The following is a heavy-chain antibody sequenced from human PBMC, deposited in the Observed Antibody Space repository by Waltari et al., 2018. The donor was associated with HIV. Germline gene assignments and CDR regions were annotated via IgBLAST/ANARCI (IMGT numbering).Heavy chain of an antibody. CDR2: IKPDGTVN. CDR1: GFTFSTTW. CDR3: ARDFFRRDDY. J-gene: IGHJ4*02. V-gene: IGHV3-7*01. Sequence: EVQLVESGGGLVQPGGSLSLSCAASGFTFSTTWMSWVGQAPGKGLEGMGNIKPDGTVNYYVDAVKGRFTLSRDNAKNSLYLQMNSLRAEDTAMYYCARDFFRRDDYWGQGTLVTVSS.